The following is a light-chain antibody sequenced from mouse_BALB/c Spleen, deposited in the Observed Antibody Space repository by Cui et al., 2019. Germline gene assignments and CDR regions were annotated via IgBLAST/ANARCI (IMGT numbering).Light chain of an antibody. CDR1: SSVSY. J-gene: IGKJ1*01. V-gene: IGKV4-55*01. CDR2: DTS. CDR3: QQWSSYPRT. Sequence: QLVLTLSPAILSASPGEKVTMTCSASSSVSYMYWYQQKPGSSPRLLIYDTSNLASGVPVRFSGSGSGTSYSLTISRMEAEDAATYYCQQWSSYPRTFGGGTKLEIK.